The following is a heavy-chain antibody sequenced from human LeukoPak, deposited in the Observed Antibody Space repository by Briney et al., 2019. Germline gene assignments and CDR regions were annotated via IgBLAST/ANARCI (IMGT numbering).Heavy chain of an antibody. V-gene: IGHV4-34*01. Sequence: KPSETLSLTCAVYGGSFRGYYWSWIRQPPGKGREWIGEINHSGSTNYNPSLKSRVTISVDTSKNQFSLKLSSVTAADTAVYYCARGRRITMIVLVSGVFDPWGQGTLVTVSS. CDR2: INHSGST. CDR3: ARGRRITMIVLVSGVFDP. J-gene: IGHJ5*02. CDR1: GGSFRGYY. D-gene: IGHD3-22*01.